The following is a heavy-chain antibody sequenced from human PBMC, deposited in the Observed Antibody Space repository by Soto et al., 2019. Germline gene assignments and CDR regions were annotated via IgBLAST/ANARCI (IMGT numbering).Heavy chain of an antibody. V-gene: IGHV4-39*01. CDR3: ARHPSDFWFDP. CDR1: GGSISSSSYF. Sequence: QLQLQESGPGLVKPSETLSLTCSVSGGSISSSSYFWGWIRQPPGKGLEWIGSIYYSGSTYYNPSLKIRVTVSVDTSKNQCALKLSSVTAADTAVYYCARHPSDFWFDPWGQGTLVTVSS. CDR2: IYYSGST. J-gene: IGHJ5*02. D-gene: IGHD2-21*02.